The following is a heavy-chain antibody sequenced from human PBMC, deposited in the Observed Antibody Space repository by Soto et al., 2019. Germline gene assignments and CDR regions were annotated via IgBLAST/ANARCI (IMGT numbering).Heavy chain of an antibody. J-gene: IGHJ4*02. D-gene: IGHD1-26*01. CDR1: GFTFSTFG. Sequence: PGGAVRLSCAASGFTFSTFGMHWVRQAPGKALEWVAVISSDGSIKYYADSVKGRFTISRDNSKNMLYLQMNSLRTEDTAVYYCAKDRPYIGSYWGQGILVTVSS. CDR3: AKDRPYIGSY. V-gene: IGHV3-30*18. CDR2: ISSDGSIK.